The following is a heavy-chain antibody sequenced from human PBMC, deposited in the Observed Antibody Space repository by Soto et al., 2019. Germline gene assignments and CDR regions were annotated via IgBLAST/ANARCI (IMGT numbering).Heavy chain of an antibody. D-gene: IGHD1-1*01. V-gene: IGHV3-9*01. CDR1: GFTFDKYA. Sequence: EVQLVESGGGLAQPGRSLRLSCAASGFTFDKYAMHWVRQAPGKGLDWVSSLSWNSGSIGYAVSVKGRFTISRDNAKNSLYLQMNSLRAEDTALYYCARGTGNAFDMWGQGTMVTVSS. J-gene: IGHJ3*02. CDR2: LSWNSGSI. CDR3: ARGTGNAFDM.